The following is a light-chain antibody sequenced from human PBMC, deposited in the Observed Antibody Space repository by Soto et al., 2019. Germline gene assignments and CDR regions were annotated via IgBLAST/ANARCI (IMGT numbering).Light chain of an antibody. CDR2: GAS. V-gene: IGKV3-15*01. CDR3: QKYDTATT. J-gene: IGKJ1*01. Sequence: EIVMTQSPATLSLSPGESATLSCRASQSVSSNLAWYQQKPGQAPRLLIYGASTRATGIQDRFSGSGSGTDFTLTIRSLQPEDVASYYCQKYDTATTCGPGTQVDIK. CDR1: QSVSSN.